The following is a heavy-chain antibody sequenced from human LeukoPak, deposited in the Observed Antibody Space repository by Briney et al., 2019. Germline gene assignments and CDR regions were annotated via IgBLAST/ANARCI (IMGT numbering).Heavy chain of an antibody. CDR3: ARDYVAAAAYYYYGMDV. D-gene: IGHD6-13*01. Sequence: GGSLRLSCAASGFTFSSYGMHWVRQAPGKGLEWVAVIWYDGSNKYYADSVKGRFTISRDNSKNTLYLQMNSLRAEDTAVYYCARDYVAAAAYYYYGMDVWGQGTTVTVSS. CDR2: IWYDGSNK. CDR1: GFTFSSYG. J-gene: IGHJ6*02. V-gene: IGHV3-33*01.